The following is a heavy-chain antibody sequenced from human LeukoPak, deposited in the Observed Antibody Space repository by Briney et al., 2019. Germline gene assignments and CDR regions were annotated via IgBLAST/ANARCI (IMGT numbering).Heavy chain of an antibody. V-gene: IGHV3-73*01. D-gene: IGHD1-26*01. J-gene: IGHJ4*02. Sequence: GGSLRLSCAASGFTFSGSAMHWVRQASGKGLEWVGRIRSKANSYATAYAASVKGRFTISRDDSKNTAYLQMNSLKTEDTAVYYCAKDKGSGSYRTQYYFDYWGQGTLVTVSS. CDR3: AKDKGSGSYRTQYYFDY. CDR2: IRSKANSYAT. CDR1: GFTFSGSA.